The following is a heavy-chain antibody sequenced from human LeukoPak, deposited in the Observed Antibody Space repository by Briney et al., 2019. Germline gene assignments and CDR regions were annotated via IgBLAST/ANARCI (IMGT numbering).Heavy chain of an antibody. CDR2: ISGSGGST. D-gene: IGHD6-13*01. Sequence: GGSLRLSCAASGFTFSSYAMSWVRQAPGKGLEWVSAISGSGGSTYYADSVKGRFTISRDNSKNTLYLQMNSLRAEDTAVYYCAKMKARYSSSWRFDYWGQGTRVTVSS. V-gene: IGHV3-23*01. J-gene: IGHJ4*02. CDR1: GFTFSSYA. CDR3: AKMKARYSSSWRFDY.